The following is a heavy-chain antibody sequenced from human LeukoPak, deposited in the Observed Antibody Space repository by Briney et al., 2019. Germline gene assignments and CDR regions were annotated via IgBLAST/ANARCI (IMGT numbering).Heavy chain of an antibody. CDR2: VNRDGSET. CDR3: ARNNGMDV. V-gene: IGHV3-7*03. CDR1: GFTFSSYG. Sequence: GRSLRLSCAASGFTFSSYGMHWVRQVPGRGPEWVANVNRDGSETYYLDSVKGRFTISKDNAKNSLYLQMNSLRAEDTALYHCARNNGMDVWGQGTTVIVSS. J-gene: IGHJ6*02.